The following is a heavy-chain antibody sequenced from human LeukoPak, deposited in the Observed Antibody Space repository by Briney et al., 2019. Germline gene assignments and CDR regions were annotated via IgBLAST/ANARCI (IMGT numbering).Heavy chain of an antibody. Sequence: GGSLRLSCAASGFSFSSFEMNWVRQAPGKGLERVSYISSSGSTIYYADSVKGRFTISRDNAKNSLYLQMNSLRAEDTAVYYCAELGITMIGGVWGKGTTVTISS. D-gene: IGHD3-10*02. V-gene: IGHV3-48*03. CDR2: ISSSGSTI. CDR1: GFSFSSFE. J-gene: IGHJ6*04. CDR3: AELGITMIGGV.